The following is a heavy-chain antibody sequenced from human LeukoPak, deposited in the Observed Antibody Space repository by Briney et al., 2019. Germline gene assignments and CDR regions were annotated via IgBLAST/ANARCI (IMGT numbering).Heavy chain of an antibody. Sequence: GGSLRLSCAASGFTFSSYSMNWVRQAPGKGLEWVSYISSSSSTIYYADSVKGRFTISRDNAKNSLYLEMNSLRAEDTAVYYCAKVLGSHDAFDIWGQGTMVTVSS. CDR1: GFTFSSYS. D-gene: IGHD7-27*01. V-gene: IGHV3-48*01. J-gene: IGHJ3*02. CDR2: ISSSSSTI. CDR3: AKVLGSHDAFDI.